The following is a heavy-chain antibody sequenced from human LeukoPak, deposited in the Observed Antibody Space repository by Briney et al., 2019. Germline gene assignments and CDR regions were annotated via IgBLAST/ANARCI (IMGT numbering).Heavy chain of an antibody. V-gene: IGHV3-7*01. Sequence: GGSLRLSCAASGFSVSSNCMSWVRQAPGKGLELVANIKQDGSERYYVDSVRGRFTISRENAKNSVYLQVNSLRVEDTAMYYCVRDTGGSGSYPDYWGQGVLVTVSS. J-gene: IGHJ4*02. CDR1: GFSVSSNC. D-gene: IGHD1-26*01. CDR2: IKQDGSER. CDR3: VRDTGGSGSYPDY.